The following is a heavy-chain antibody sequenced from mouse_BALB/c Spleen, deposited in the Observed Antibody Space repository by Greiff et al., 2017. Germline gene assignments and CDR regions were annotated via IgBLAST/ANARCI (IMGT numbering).Heavy chain of an antibody. D-gene: IGHD2-4*01. J-gene: IGHJ4*01. Sequence: VQLKESGPGLVAPSQTLSITCTVSGFSLTSYGVSWVRQPPGKGLEWLGVIWGDGSTTYHSALITRRIISKDNSTSQVFLKLNSLQTDDTAAYYCGEGDDDEAMDYWGQGTSVTVSS. V-gene: IGHV2-3*01. CDR2: IWGDGST. CDR3: GEGDDDEAMDY. CDR1: GFSLTSYG.